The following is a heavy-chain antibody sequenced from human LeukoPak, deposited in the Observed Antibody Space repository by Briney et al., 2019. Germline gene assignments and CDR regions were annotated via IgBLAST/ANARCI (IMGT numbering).Heavy chain of an antibody. J-gene: IGHJ4*02. D-gene: IGHD5-18*01. V-gene: IGHV1-2*06. CDR1: GYTFTGYF. CDR3: AILWDSYGYNFDH. Sequence: GASVNVSFKASGYTFTGYFVHGVRQAPGQGLEWMGRINPNIGGSNYAQKFQGRVTMTRDTYISTAYMELSRMRCDDTAVYYCAILWDSYGYNFDHWGQGTLVTVSS. CDR2: INPNIGGS.